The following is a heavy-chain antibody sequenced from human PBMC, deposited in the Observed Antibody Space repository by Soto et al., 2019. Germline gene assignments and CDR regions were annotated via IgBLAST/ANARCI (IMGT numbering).Heavy chain of an antibody. CDR2: ISSSSSTI. V-gene: IGHV3-48*02. D-gene: IGHD3-3*01. Sequence: EVQLVESGGGLVQPGGSLRLSCAASGFTCSSYSMNWVRQAPGKGLEWVSYISSSSSTIYYADSVKGRFTISRDNAKNSLYLQMNSLRDEDTAVYYCARVLSADIILWSGYWGYYYGMDVWGQGTTVTVSS. CDR3: ARVLSADIILWSGYWGYYYGMDV. J-gene: IGHJ6*02. CDR1: GFTCSSYS.